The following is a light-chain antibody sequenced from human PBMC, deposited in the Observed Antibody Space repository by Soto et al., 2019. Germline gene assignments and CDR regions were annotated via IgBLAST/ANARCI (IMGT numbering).Light chain of an antibody. CDR1: QSVSSSY. V-gene: IGKV3-20*01. Sequence: EIVLTQSPGTLSLSPGERATLSCRASQSVSSSYLAWYQQKPGQAPRLLIYGASSRATGIPERFSGSGSGTDFTLTISRLEPEYFAVYYCQQYGSSPTYTFGQGTKLEIK. CDR3: QQYGSSPTYT. J-gene: IGKJ2*01. CDR2: GAS.